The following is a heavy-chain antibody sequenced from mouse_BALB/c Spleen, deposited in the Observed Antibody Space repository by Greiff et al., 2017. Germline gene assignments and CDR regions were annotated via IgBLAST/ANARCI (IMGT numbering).Heavy chain of an antibody. J-gene: IGHJ4*01. CDR1: GFAFSRYW. V-gene: IGHV4-1*02. D-gene: IGHD1-1*01. CDR2: INPDSSTI. Sequence: EVQLQESGGGLVQPGGSLKLSCAASGFAFSRYWMSWVRQAPGKGLEWIGEINPDSSTINYTPSLKDKFIISRDNAKNTLYLQMSKVRSEDTALYYCARCYGTRYYAMDYWGQGTSVTVSS. CDR3: ARCYGTRYYAMDY.